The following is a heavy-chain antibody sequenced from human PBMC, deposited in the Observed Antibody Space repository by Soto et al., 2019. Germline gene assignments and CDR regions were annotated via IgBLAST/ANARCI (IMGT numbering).Heavy chain of an antibody. D-gene: IGHD3-16*02. CDR3: AKDRPPYDYVWGSYRYIGAIFDY. CDR1: GFIFSNYA. J-gene: IGHJ4*02. Sequence: EVQLLESGGGLVQPGGSLRLSCAASGFIFSNYAMSWVRQAPGKGLEWVSAIGGNGADTYYADSVKGRFTISRDNSKNTLYLQMNSLRAEDTAVYYCAKDRPPYDYVWGSYRYIGAIFDYWGQGTLVTVSS. V-gene: IGHV3-23*01. CDR2: IGGNGADT.